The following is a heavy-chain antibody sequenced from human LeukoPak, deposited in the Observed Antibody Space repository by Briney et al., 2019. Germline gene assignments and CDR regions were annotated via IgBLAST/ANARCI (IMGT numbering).Heavy chain of an antibody. J-gene: IGHJ6*02. V-gene: IGHV3-23*01. CDR2: ISGSGGST. D-gene: IGHD4-17*01. CDR3: AKDLAPVYGDYGYFYYGMDV. Sequence: GGSLRLSCAASGFTFSSYAMSWVRQAPGKGLEWVSAISGSGGSTYYANSVKGRFTISRDNSKNTLYLQMNSLRAEDTAVYYCAKDLAPVYGDYGYFYYGMDVWGQGTTVTVSS. CDR1: GFTFSSYA.